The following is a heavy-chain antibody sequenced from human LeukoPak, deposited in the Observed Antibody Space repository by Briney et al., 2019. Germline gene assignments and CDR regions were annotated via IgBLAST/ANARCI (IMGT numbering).Heavy chain of an antibody. CDR2: IYYSGST. Sequence: SETLSLTCTVSGGSISSYYWSWIRQPPGKGLEWIGYIYYSGSTNYNPSLKSRVTISVDTSKNQFSLKLSSVTAADTAVYYCARQTGSGLFILPGGQGTLVTVSS. J-gene: IGHJ4*02. D-gene: IGHD3/OR15-3a*01. CDR3: ARQTGSGLFILP. CDR1: GGSISSYY. V-gene: IGHV4-59*01.